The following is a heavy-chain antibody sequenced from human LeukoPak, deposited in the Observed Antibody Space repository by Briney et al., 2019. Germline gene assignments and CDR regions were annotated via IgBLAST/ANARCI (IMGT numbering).Heavy chain of an antibody. J-gene: IGHJ4*02. CDR3: AKRKVATEYYFDY. CDR2: ISASGGTT. D-gene: IGHD1-26*01. Sequence: GGSLRLSCAASGFTSSSYVMTWVRQAPGKGLEWVSSISASGGTTYYADSVKGRFTISRDNSKNTVYMQMNSLRAEDTAVYYCAKRKVATEYYFDYWGQGTLVTVSS. V-gene: IGHV3-23*01. CDR1: GFTSSSYV.